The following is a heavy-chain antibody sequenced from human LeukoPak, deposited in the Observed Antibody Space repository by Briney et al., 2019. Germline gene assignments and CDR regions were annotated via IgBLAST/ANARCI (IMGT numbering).Heavy chain of an antibody. J-gene: IGHJ4*02. Sequence: SETLSLTCTVSGGSISSYYWGWIRQPPGKRLEWIGYGYYSGRTKYNPSLKSRVTISVDTSKNHLSLRLTSVAAADTAVYYCAGGTYSYGYDYWGQGTLVTVSS. D-gene: IGHD5-18*01. V-gene: IGHV4-59*01. CDR2: GYYSGRT. CDR3: AGGTYSYGYDY. CDR1: GGSISSYY.